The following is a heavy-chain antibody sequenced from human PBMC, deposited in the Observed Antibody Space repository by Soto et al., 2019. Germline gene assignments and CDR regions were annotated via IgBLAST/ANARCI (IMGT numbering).Heavy chain of an antibody. D-gene: IGHD5-12*01. Sequence: SETLSLTCTVSGGSISSGDDYWTWIRQPPGKGLEWIGYIYYSGSTYSNPSLKSRVTISVDMSKSQFSLRLSSVTAADTAVYYCAREDRDGYNYIDTLGQGTLVAASS. CDR1: GGSISSGDDY. CDR2: IYYSGST. J-gene: IGHJ4*02. V-gene: IGHV4-30-4*01. CDR3: AREDRDGYNYIDT.